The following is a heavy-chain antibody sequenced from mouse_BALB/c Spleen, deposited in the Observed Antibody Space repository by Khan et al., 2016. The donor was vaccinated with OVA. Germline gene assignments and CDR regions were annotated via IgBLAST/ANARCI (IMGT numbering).Heavy chain of an antibody. CDR1: GYTFTDFT. V-gene: IGHV1S137*01. J-gene: IGHJ3*01. Sequence: QVQLQQPGAELVRPGVSVKISCKGSGYTFTDFTMHWMKQSHGKSLEWIGVISTYYGDATYNQKFKGKATMTVDKASSTAYMELARLTSEDSAILFGKRGGGGNRFAYWGQGTLVTVSA. CDR2: ISTYYGDA. CDR3: KRGGGGNRFAY.